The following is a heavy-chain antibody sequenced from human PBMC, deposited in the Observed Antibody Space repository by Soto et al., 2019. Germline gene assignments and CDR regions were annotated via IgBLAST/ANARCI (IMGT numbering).Heavy chain of an antibody. CDR3: AKDKRGGSIHSIAAAGTSSMYYYGMDV. CDR2: ISWNSGSI. CDR1: GFTFDDYA. J-gene: IGHJ6*02. D-gene: IGHD6-13*01. V-gene: IGHV3-9*01. Sequence: GGSLRLSCAASGFTFDDYAMHWVRQAPGKGLEWVSGISWNSGSIGYADSVKGRFTISRDNAKNSLYLQMNSLRAEDTALYYCAKDKRGGSIHSIAAAGTSSMYYYGMDVWGQGTTVTVSS.